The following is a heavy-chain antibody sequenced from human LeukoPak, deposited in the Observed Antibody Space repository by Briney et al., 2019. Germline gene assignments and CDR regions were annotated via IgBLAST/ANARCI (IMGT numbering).Heavy chain of an antibody. CDR3: ARDSPAGYNPFDY. Sequence: GRSLRLSCAASGFTFDDYAMHWVRQAPGKGLEWVSGISWNSGSIGYADSVKGRFTISRDNAKNSLYLQMNSLRAEDTAVYYCARDSPAGYNPFDYWGQGTLVTVSS. V-gene: IGHV3-9*01. CDR1: GFTFDDYA. CDR2: ISWNSGSI. D-gene: IGHD5-24*01. J-gene: IGHJ4*02.